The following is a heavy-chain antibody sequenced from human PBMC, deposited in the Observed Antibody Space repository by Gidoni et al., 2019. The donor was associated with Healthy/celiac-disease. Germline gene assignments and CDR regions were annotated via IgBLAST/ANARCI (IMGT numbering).Heavy chain of an antibody. V-gene: IGHV1-69*06. D-gene: IGHD2-2*01. CDR3: ARDRCSSTSCYARGYYYYYYYMDV. J-gene: IGHJ6*03. Sequence: QVQLVQSGAEVKKPGSSVKVSCKASGGTFSSSAIRWVRQAPGQGLEWMGGIIPIFGTANDAQKFQGRVTITADKSTSTAYMELSSLRSEDTAVYYCARDRCSSTSCYARGYYYYYYYMDVWGKGTTVTVSS. CDR2: IIPIFGTA. CDR1: GGTFSSSA.